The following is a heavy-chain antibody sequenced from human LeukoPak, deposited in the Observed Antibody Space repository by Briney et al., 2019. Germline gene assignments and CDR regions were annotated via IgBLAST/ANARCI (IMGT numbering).Heavy chain of an antibody. Sequence: ASVKVSCKASGYTFTGYYIHWVRQAPRQGLEWMGWINPKTGVTSSARKFQGRVSMTRDTSISTAYMELSSLRGDDTAVYYCVRDLAITENYFFYGMDVWGQGTTVTVS. V-gene: IGHV1-2*02. CDR2: INPKTGVT. CDR3: VRDLAITENYFFYGMDV. D-gene: IGHD1-14*01. CDR1: GYTFTGYY. J-gene: IGHJ6*02.